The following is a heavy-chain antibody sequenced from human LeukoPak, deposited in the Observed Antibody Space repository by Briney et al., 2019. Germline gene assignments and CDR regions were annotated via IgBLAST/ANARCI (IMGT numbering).Heavy chain of an antibody. CDR2: INSDGSST. CDR3: ASWSDSSGWYGYYYYYMDV. Sequence: GGSLRLSCAASGFTFSSYWMHWVRQAPGKGQVWVSRINSDGSSTSYADSVKGRFTISRDNAKNTLYLQMNSLRAEDTAVYYCASWSDSSGWYGYYYYYMDVWGKGTTVTVSS. D-gene: IGHD6-19*01. V-gene: IGHV3-74*01. J-gene: IGHJ6*03. CDR1: GFTFSSYW.